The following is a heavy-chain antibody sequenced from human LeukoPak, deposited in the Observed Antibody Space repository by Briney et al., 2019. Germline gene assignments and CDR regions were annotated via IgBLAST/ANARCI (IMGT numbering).Heavy chain of an antibody. CDR2: IKEDGREK. J-gene: IGHJ5*02. CDR3: VRDPFFSVP. Sequence: GGSLRLSCEVPGFTIRNQWMSWVRQAPGKGLEWVANIKEDGREKYYVDSVKGRFTISRDNGKNSLYLQMNSLRVDDTALYYCVRDPFFSVPWGQGTLVTVSP. V-gene: IGHV3-7*01. CDR1: GFTIRNQW. D-gene: IGHD2/OR15-2a*01.